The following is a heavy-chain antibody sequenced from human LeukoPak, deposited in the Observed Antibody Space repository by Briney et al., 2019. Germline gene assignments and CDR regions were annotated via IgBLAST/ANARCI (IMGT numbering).Heavy chain of an antibody. V-gene: IGHV1-69*06. CDR3: ARGFSGPATPYFDY. CDR2: IIPIFDTP. CDR1: GYTFTSYG. J-gene: IGHJ4*02. Sequence: SVKVSCKASGYTFTSYGISWVRRAPGQGLEWMGGIIPIFDTPNYAQKFQGRVTITADKSTSTAYMELSSLRSEDTAVYFCARGFSGPATPYFDYWGQGTLVTVSS. D-gene: IGHD2-15*01.